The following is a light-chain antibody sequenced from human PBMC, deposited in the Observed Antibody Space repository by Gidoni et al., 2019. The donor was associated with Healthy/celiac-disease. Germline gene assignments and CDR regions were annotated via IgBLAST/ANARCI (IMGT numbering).Light chain of an antibody. CDR2: GAS. J-gene: IGKJ1*01. CDR3: QQYNNWSWT. Sequence: EIVMTQSPATLSVSPGDRATLPCRASQSVSSNLAWYQQKPGQAPRLLIYGASTRATGIPARFSGSGSGTEFTLTISSLQSEDFAVYYCQQYNNWSWTFGQGTKVEIK. CDR1: QSVSSN. V-gene: IGKV3-15*01.